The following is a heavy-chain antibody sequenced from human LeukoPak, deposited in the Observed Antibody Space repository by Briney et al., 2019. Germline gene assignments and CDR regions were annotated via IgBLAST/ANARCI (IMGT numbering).Heavy chain of an antibody. J-gene: IGHJ5*02. Sequence: GASVKVSCKASGYTFTSYGISWVRQAPGQGLEWMGWISAYNGNTNYAQKLQGRVTMTTDTSTSTAYMELRCLRSDDTAVYYCARAGVLWFGELLRNWFDPWGQGTLVTVSS. D-gene: IGHD3-10*01. CDR3: ARAGVLWFGELLRNWFDP. CDR2: ISAYNGNT. CDR1: GYTFTSYG. V-gene: IGHV1-18*01.